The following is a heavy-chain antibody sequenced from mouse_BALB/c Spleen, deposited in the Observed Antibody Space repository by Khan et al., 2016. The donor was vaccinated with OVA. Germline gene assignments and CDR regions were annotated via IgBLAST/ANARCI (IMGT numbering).Heavy chain of an antibody. CDR2: ISYSGST. CDR1: GYSITSDYA. V-gene: IGHV3-2*02. Sequence: EVQLQESGPGLVKPSQSLSLTCTVTGYSITSDYARNWIRQFPGNKLEWMGYISYSGSTSYNPSLKSRISITRDTSKNQFFLQLNSVTTEDTATYYCARRGNYAGRFAYWGQGTLVTVSA. CDR3: ARRGNYAGRFAY. D-gene: IGHD2-1*01. J-gene: IGHJ3*01.